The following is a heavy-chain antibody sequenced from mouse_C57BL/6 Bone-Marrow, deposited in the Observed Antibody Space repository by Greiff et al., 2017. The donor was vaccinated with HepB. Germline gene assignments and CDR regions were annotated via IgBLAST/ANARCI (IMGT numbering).Heavy chain of an antibody. Sequence: VQLQQSGPGLVAPSQSLSITCTVSGFSLTSYGVDWVRQSPGKGLEWLGVIWGVGSTNYNSALKSRLSISKDNSKSQVSLKMNSLQTDDTAMYYCASWIYYGNLRRAMDYWGQGTSVTVSS. J-gene: IGHJ4*01. V-gene: IGHV2-6*01. D-gene: IGHD2-1*01. CDR1: GFSLTSYG. CDR2: IWGVGST. CDR3: ASWIYYGNLRRAMDY.